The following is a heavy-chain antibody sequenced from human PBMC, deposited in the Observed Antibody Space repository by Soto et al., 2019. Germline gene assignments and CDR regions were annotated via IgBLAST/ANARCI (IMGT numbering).Heavy chain of an antibody. CDR2: ISAYNGNT. CDR3: ARDRVRHYDSSGYYYYYGMDV. Sequence: ASVKVSCKASGYTFINFFIQWVRQAPGQGLEWMGWISAYNGNTNYAQKLQGRVTMTTDTSTSTAYMELRSLRSDDTAVYYCARDRVRHYDSSGYYYYYGMDVWGQGTTVTVSS. CDR1: GYTFINFF. J-gene: IGHJ6*02. D-gene: IGHD3-22*01. V-gene: IGHV1-18*04.